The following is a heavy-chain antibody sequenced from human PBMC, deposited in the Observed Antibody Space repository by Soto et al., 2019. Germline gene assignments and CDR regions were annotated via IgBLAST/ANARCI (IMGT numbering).Heavy chain of an antibody. V-gene: IGHV1-18*01. J-gene: IGHJ6*02. Sequence: ASVKVSCKASGFTFSNYGLNWVRQAPGQGLEWMGWVSANNGHTNYAQNLQGRVSMTTDTSTSTAYMELRGLTFDDTAVYYCARDIESVTAKHFFYYYAMDVWGQGTTVTAP. CDR3: ARDIESVTAKHFFYYYAMDV. CDR2: VSANNGHT. D-gene: IGHD2-8*01. CDR1: GFTFSNYG.